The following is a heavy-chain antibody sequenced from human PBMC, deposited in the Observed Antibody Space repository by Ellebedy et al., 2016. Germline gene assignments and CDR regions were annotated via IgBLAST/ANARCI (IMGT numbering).Heavy chain of an antibody. Sequence: ASVKVSCKASGYTFTGYYIHWVRQAPGQGLEWIGWINPNGGVTKYARKFQGRVTMTRDTSISTAYMELSRLRSDDTAVYYCASSQYSSGWVDYWGQGTLVTVSS. CDR2: INPNGGVT. J-gene: IGHJ4*02. CDR3: ASSQYSSGWVDY. D-gene: IGHD6-19*01. V-gene: IGHV1-2*02. CDR1: GYTFTGYY.